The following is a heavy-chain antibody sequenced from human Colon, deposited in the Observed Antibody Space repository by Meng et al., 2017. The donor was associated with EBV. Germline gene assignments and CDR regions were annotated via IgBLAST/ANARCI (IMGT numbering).Heavy chain of an antibody. CDR1: GDSVSDTNHF. D-gene: IGHD3-16*01. CDR3: VRVRGDFDY. Sequence: QPEDSGPGLGKPSETLSLTCIVSGDSVSDTNHFWGWVRQAPGKGLEWVGSINSNWNTYSNPSLTSRVTMSLDTSKNQFSLKLSSVTAADTAVYYCVRVRGDFDYWGQGTLVTVSS. V-gene: IGHV4-39*07. CDR2: INSNWNT. J-gene: IGHJ4*02.